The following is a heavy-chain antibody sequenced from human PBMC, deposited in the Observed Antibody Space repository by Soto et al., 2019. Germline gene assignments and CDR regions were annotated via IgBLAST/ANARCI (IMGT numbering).Heavy chain of an antibody. CDR3: ARQGGGGYSSSWSPFDY. D-gene: IGHD6-13*01. CDR1: GGSISSSSYY. V-gene: IGHV4-39*01. Sequence: SETLSLTCTVSGGSISSSSYYWGWIRQPPGKGLEWIGSIYYSGSTYYNPSLKSRVTIAVDTSKNQFSLKLSSVTAADTAVYYCARQGGGGYSSSWSPFDYWGQGTLVTVSS. J-gene: IGHJ4*02. CDR2: IYYSGST.